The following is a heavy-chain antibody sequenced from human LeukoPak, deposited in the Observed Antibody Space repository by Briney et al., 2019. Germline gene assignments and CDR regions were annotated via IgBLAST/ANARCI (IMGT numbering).Heavy chain of an antibody. V-gene: IGHV1-18*01. D-gene: IGHD5-18*01. Sequence: ASVKVSCKASGYTFTSYAISWVRQAPGQGLEWMGWISTDNGNTDYAQNLQGRVTMTTDTSTGTAYMELRSLRSDDTAVYYCARGYSYGYGPLDYWGQGTLVTVSS. CDR2: ISTDNGNT. CDR1: GYTFTSYA. J-gene: IGHJ4*02. CDR3: ARGYSYGYGPLDY.